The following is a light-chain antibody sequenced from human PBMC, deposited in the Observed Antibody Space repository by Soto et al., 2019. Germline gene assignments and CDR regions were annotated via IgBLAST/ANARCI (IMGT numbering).Light chain of an antibody. CDR1: SSDVGAYNY. J-gene: IGLJ2*01. CDR2: EVS. CDR3: SSYTSITTLDVV. V-gene: IGLV2-14*01. Sequence: QSVLTQPASVSGSPGQSITISCTGSSSDVGAYNYVSWYQQHPGNAPKVIIYEVSNRPSGVSNRFSGSKSGNTASLTISGLQAEDEADYYCSSYTSITTLDVVFGGGTKLTVL.